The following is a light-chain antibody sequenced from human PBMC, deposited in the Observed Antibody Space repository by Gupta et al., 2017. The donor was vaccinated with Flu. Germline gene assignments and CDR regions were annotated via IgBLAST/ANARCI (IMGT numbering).Light chain of an antibody. CDR2: DGS. J-gene: IGKJ1*01. Sequence: GERATRSCRASQSGQYYLDWYQHKPGQAPRLLIYDGSNRPTGIPTRFSGSGSGTDFTLNISSLEPEDFAVYYCQQRRSWPQTFGQGTKVEVK. CDR1: QSGQYY. V-gene: IGKV3-11*01. CDR3: QQRRSWPQT.